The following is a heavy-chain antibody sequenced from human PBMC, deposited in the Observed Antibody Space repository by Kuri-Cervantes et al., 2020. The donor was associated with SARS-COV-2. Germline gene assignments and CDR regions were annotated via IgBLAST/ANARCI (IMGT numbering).Heavy chain of an antibody. D-gene: IGHD2/OR15-2a*01. V-gene: IGHV1-69*13. CDR2: IIPIFGTA. CDR3: ARARNGNYLNEPDY. CDR1: GGTFSSYA. J-gene: IGHJ4*02. Sequence: SVKVSCKASGGTFSSYAISWVRQAPGQGLEWMGGIIPIFGTANYAQKFQGRVTITADESTSTAHMELSSLRSEDTAAYYCARARNGNYLNEPDYWGQGTLVTVSS.